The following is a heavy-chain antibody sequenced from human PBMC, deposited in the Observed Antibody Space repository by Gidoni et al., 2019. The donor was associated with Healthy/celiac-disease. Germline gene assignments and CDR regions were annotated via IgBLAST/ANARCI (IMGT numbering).Heavy chain of an antibody. CDR3: AHARSRYYGMDV. Sequence: QITLKESGPPLVKPTQTLPLPCTFSGFSLSTSGVGVGWIRQPPGKALEWLARIYWDDDKRYSPPLKSSVTITKETSKNQVVITMTNMDPGDTATYYCAHARSRYYGMDVGGKGTTVTVSS. J-gene: IGHJ6*04. V-gene: IGHV2-5*02. D-gene: IGHD3-10*01. CDR1: GFSLSTSGVG. CDR2: IYWDDDK.